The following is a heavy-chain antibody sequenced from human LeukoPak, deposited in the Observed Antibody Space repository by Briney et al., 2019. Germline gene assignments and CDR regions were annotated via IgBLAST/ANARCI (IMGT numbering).Heavy chain of an antibody. J-gene: IGHJ1*01. CDR2: IIPIFGIA. V-gene: IGHV1-69*04. CDR1: GGTFSSYA. D-gene: IGHD6-13*01. Sequence: ASVKVSCKASGGTFSSYAISWVRQAPGQGLEWMGRIIPIFGIANYAQKFQGRVTMTRDTSTSTVYMELSSLRSEDTAVYYCARDQGGAAAAPGYFQHWGQGTLVTVSS. CDR3: ARDQGGAAAAPGYFQH.